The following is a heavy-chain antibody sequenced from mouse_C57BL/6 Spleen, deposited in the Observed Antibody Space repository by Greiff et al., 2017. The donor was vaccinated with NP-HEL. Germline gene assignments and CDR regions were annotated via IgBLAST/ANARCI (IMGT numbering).Heavy chain of an antibody. CDR1: GYSITSGYY. CDR2: ISYDGSN. V-gene: IGHV3-6*01. CDR3: ARENYGSSYDY. Sequence: EVKLEESGPGLVKPSQSLSLTCSVTGYSITSGYYWNWIRQFPGNKLEWMGYISYDGSNNYNPSLKNRIPITRDTSKNQFFLKLNSVTTEDTATYYCARENYGSSYDYWGQGTTLTVSS. J-gene: IGHJ2*01. D-gene: IGHD1-1*01.